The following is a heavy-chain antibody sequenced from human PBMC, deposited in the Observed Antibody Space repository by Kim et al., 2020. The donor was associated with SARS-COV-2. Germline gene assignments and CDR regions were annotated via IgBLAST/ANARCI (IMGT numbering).Heavy chain of an antibody. CDR3: AVLNLGEQQLVRDDAFDI. D-gene: IGHD6-13*01. Sequence: SVKVSCKASGGTFSSYAISWVRQAPGQGLEWMGRIIPILGIANYAQKFQGRVTITADKSTSTAYMELSSLRSEDTAVYYCAVLNLGEQQLVRDDAFDIWGQGTMVTVSS. CDR2: IIPILGIA. V-gene: IGHV1-69*04. CDR1: GGTFSSYA. J-gene: IGHJ3*02.